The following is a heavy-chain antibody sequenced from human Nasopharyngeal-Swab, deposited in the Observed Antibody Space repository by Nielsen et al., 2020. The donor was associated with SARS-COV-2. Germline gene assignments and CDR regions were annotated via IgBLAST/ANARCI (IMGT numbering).Heavy chain of an antibody. D-gene: IGHD6-13*01. Sequence: WIRQPPGKGLEWIGGIYYSGSTYYNPSLKSRVTISVDTSKNRFSLKLSSVTAADTAVYYCARHVSSSWYAAVAGIRAFDYWGQGTLVPSPQ. J-gene: IGHJ4*02. CDR3: ARHVSSSWYAAVAGIRAFDY. V-gene: IGHV4-39*01. CDR2: IYYSGST.